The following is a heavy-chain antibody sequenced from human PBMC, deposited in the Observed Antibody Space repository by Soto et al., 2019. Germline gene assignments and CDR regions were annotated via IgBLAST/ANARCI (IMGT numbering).Heavy chain of an antibody. CDR3: ARVGGDPCSSIELPAFEI. Sequence: PSETLSLTCSVSGGSISSYYWSWIRQPPGKGLEWIGYIYYSGSTNYNPSLKSRVTISVDTSKNQFSLKLSSVTAADTAVYYCARVGGDPCSSIELPAFEIWGQGTMVTVSS. D-gene: IGHD6-13*01. CDR1: GGSISSYY. V-gene: IGHV4-59*01. CDR2: IYYSGST. J-gene: IGHJ3*02.